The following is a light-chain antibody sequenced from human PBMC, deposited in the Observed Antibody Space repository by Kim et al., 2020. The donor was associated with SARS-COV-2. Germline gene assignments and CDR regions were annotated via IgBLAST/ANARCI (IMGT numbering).Light chain of an antibody. V-gene: IGLV2-18*02. CDR1: SSDFGRYNR. Sequence: QSALTQPPSVSGSPGQSVTISCTGTSSDFGRYNRVSWYQQPPGTAPKLIIYEVTNRHSGVPDRFSGSKSGNTASLTISGLQAEDEADYFCSSYTTSNTFVFGTGTKVTVL. J-gene: IGLJ1*01. CDR3: SSYTTSNTFV. CDR2: EVT.